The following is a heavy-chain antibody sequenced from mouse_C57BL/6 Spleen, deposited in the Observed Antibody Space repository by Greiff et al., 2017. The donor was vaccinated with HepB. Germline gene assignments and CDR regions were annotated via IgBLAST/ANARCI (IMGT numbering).Heavy chain of an antibody. J-gene: IGHJ3*01. CDR3: ARHDYGSERAWFAY. V-gene: IGHV5-6*01. D-gene: IGHD1-1*01. CDR1: GFTFSSYG. Sequence: EVQLVESGGDLVKPGGSLKLSCAASGFTFSSYGMSWVRQTPDKRLEWVATISSGGSYTYYPDSVKGRNTISRDNAKNTLYLQMGSLKSEDTAMYYCARHDYGSERAWFAYWGQGTLVTVSA. CDR2: ISSGGSYT.